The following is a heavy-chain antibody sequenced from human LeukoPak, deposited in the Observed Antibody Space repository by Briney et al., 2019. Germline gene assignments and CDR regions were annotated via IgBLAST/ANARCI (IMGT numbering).Heavy chain of an antibody. V-gene: IGHV4-31*03. J-gene: IGHJ5*02. D-gene: IGHD1-7*01. CDR2: IYYSGST. CDR3: ARARLSGTSGTTYWFDP. CDR1: GGSISSGDYY. Sequence: SETLSLTCTVSGGSISSGDYYWSWIRQHPGKGLEWLGYIYYSGSTNYKPSLTSRLNISVDTSKTQFSLKLSSVTAADTAVYYCARARLSGTSGTTYWFDPWGQGTLVTVSS.